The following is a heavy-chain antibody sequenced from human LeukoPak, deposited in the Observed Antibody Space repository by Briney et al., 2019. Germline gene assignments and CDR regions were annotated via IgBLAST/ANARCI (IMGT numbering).Heavy chain of an antibody. J-gene: IGHJ3*02. CDR1: GYSFTAHF. Sequence: ASVKVSCKASGYSFTAHFMHWIRQAPGQGLEWMGWISAYNGHTKYAQKLQGRVTMATDTSTSTAYMELRSLRSDDTAVYYCARDRYSSSWYDAFDIWGQGTMVTVSS. D-gene: IGHD6-13*01. CDR2: ISAYNGHT. CDR3: ARDRYSSSWYDAFDI. V-gene: IGHV1-18*04.